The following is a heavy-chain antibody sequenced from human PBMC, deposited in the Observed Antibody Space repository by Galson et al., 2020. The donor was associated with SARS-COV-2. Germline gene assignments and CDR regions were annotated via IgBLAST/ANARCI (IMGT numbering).Heavy chain of an antibody. V-gene: IGHV4-39*01. D-gene: IGHD2-21*02. CDR1: GGSISSSGSY. CDR2: TYYSVSP. Sequence: SETLSLTCIVSGGSISSSGSYWGWIRQPPGKGLEWIGSTYYSVSPYYNPSLKSRLTISVDTSKNHFSLKLSSVTAADTAVYYCARQDCGGDCYLTIGDDAFDIWGQGTLVTVSS. CDR3: ARQDCGGDCYLTIGDDAFDI. J-gene: IGHJ3*02.